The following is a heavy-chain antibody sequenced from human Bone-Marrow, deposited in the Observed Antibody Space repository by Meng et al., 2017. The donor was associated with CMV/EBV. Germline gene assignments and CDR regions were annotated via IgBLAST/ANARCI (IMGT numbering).Heavy chain of an antibody. CDR3: ARVVELWDIVVVHGYFDY. J-gene: IGHJ4*02. D-gene: IGHD2-2*01. V-gene: IGHV3-30*02. CDR2: IRYDGSDK. CDR1: GFIFSSFD. Sequence: GESLKISCVASGFIFSSFDMHWVRQAPGRGLEWVAFIRYDGSDKYYTDSLKGRFTISRDNSKNTMYMEMNSLRVEDTAGYYCARVVELWDIVVVHGYFDYWGQGTLVTVSS.